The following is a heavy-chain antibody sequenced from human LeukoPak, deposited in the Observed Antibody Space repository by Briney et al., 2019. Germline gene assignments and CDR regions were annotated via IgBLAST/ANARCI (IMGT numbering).Heavy chain of an antibody. V-gene: IGHV4-34*01. D-gene: IGHD5-18*01. CDR3: ARGAWTGDTAMVSYFDY. CDR2: INHSGST. J-gene: IGHJ4*02. Sequence: PSETLSLTCAVYGGSFSGYYWSWIRQPPGKGLEWIGEINHSGSTNYNPSLKSRVTISVDTSKNQFSLKLSPVTAADTAVYYCARGAWTGDTAMVSYFDYWGQGTLVTVSS. CDR1: GGSFSGYY.